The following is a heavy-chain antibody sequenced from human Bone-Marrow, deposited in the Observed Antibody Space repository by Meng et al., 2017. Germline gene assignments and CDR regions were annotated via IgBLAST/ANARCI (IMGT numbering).Heavy chain of an antibody. CDR2: IYYSGST. CDR3: ARAQVYYYGSGSYYNSPFDP. CDR1: GGSVSSGSYY. Sequence: GSLRLSCTVSGGSVSSGSYYWSWIRQPPGKGLEWIGSIYYSGSTYYNPSLKSRVTISVDTSKNQFSLKLSSVTAADTAVYYCARAQVYYYGSGSYYNSPFDPWGQGTLVTVSS. D-gene: IGHD3-10*01. J-gene: IGHJ5*02. V-gene: IGHV4-39*07.